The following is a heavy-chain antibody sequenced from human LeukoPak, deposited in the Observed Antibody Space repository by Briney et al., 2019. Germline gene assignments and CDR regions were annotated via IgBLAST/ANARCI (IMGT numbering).Heavy chain of an antibody. V-gene: IGHV4-59*01. CDR2: IYYSGST. Sequence: PSETLSLTCTVSGGSISSYYWSWIRQPPGKGLEWIGYIYYSGSTNYNPSLKSRVTISVDTSKNQFSLKLSSVTAADTAVYYCARSYGGNSNFDYWGQGTLVTVSS. CDR1: GGSISSYY. J-gene: IGHJ4*02. CDR3: ARSYGGNSNFDY. D-gene: IGHD4-23*01.